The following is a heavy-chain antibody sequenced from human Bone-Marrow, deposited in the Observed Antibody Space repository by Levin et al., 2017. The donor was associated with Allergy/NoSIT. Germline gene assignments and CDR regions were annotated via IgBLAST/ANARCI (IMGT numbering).Heavy chain of an antibody. J-gene: IGHJ6*02. V-gene: IGHV1-58*01. CDR3: AAGNNPYYYYYYGMDV. CDR2: IVVGSGNT. D-gene: IGHD2/OR15-2a*01. Sequence: EASVKVSCKASGFTFTSSAVQWVRQARGQRLEWIGWIVVGSGNTNYAQKFQERVTITRDMSTSTAYMELSSLRSEDTAVYYCAAGNNPYYYYYYGMDVWGQGTTVTVSS. CDR1: GFTFTSSA.